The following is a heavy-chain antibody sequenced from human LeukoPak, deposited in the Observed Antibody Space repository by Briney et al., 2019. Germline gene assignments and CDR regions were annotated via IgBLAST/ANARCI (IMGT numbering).Heavy chain of an antibody. J-gene: IGHJ3*02. Sequence: GASVKVSCKASGGTFSSYAISWVRQAPGQGLEWMGRIIPIFGTANYAQKFQGRVTITTDESTSTAYMELSSLRSEDTAVYYCARGGSDILTGYFRAFDIWGQGTMVTVSS. CDR2: IIPIFGTA. D-gene: IGHD3-9*01. CDR1: GGTFSSYA. V-gene: IGHV1-69*05. CDR3: ARGGSDILTGYFRAFDI.